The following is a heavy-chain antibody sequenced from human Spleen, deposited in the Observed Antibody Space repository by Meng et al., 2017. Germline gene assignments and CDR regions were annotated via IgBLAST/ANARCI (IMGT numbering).Heavy chain of an antibody. CDR1: TYTFDSYP. D-gene: IGHD3-22*01. CDR2: INPKNGNT. CDR3: ARDPYYDSSAYFPHYYYGMDV. J-gene: IGHJ6*02. V-gene: IGHV1-3*01. Sequence: ASVKVSCKAATYTFDSYPLHWVRQAPGQRLEWMGWINPKNGNTRYSQRFQDRVSITRDTSASTAYMDLRSLTSDDTAVYFCARDPYYDSSAYFPHYYYGMDVWGQGTTVTVSS.